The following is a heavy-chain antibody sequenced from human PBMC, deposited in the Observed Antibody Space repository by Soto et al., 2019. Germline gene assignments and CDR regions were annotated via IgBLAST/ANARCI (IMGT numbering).Heavy chain of an antibody. J-gene: IGHJ6*03. CDR2: MNPNSGNT. CDR1: GYTFTSYD. Sequence: ASVKVSCKASGYTFTSYDINWVRQATGQGLEWMGWMNPNSGNTGYAQKFQGRVTMTRNTSISTAYMELSSLRSEDTAVYYCALYYVSGSYGYLRYYYYMDVWAKGPRSPSP. D-gene: IGHD3-10*01. CDR3: ALYYVSGSYGYLRYYYYMDV. V-gene: IGHV1-8*01.